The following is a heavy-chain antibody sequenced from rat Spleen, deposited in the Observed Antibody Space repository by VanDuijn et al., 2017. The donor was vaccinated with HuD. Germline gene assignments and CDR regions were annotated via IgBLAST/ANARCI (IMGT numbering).Heavy chain of an antibody. CDR3: ARPHYDGYYRYYFDY. D-gene: IGHD1-12*03. J-gene: IGHJ2*01. CDR2: ISYDGSTT. Sequence: EVQLVESDGGLVQPGRSLKLSCAASGFTFSDYYMAWVRQAPTKGLEWVATISYDGSTTYYRDSVKGRFTISRDNEKSTLYLQMDSLRSEDTATYYCARPHYDGYYRYYFDYWGQGVMVTVSS. V-gene: IGHV5-7*01. CDR1: GFTFSDYY.